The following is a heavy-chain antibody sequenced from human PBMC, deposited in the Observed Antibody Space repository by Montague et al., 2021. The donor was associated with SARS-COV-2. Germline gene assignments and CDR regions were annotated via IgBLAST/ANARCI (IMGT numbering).Heavy chain of an antibody. D-gene: IGHD3-22*01. J-gene: IGHJ4*02. V-gene: IGHV4-34*01. CDR2: ISHSGGT. CDR3: SRGTKRVFTYEYDSSGYASDY. CDR1: GGSFSGYY. Sequence: SETLSLTCAVYGGSFSGYYWSWIRQPPGKGLEWIGEISHSGGTKYNPSLKSRVTISVDTSKNQFSLKLSSVTVADTAVYYCSRGTKRVFTYEYDSSGYASDYWGQGTLVTVSS.